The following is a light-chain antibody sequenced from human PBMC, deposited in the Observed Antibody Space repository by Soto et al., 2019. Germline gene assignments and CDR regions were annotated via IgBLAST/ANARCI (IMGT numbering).Light chain of an antibody. J-gene: IGKJ2*01. Sequence: DIQMTQSPSTLSASVGDRVTITCRASQSISSWLAWYQQKPGKAPKLLIYDASSLESGVPSRFSGSGSGTEFTLTISSLQPDDFATYYCQQYGFFLTFGQGTKLEIK. CDR1: QSISSW. CDR2: DAS. CDR3: QQYGFFLT. V-gene: IGKV1-5*01.